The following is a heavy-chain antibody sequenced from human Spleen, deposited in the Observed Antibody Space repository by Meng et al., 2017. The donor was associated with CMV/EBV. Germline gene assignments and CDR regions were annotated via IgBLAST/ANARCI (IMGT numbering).Heavy chain of an antibody. D-gene: IGHD1-1*01. V-gene: IGHV1-8*03. J-gene: IGHJ6*02. CDR1: GYTFTSYG. CDR3: AREQEVEGMDV. CDR2: MNPNSGNT. Sequence: ASVKVSCKASGYTFTSYGISWVRQATGQGLEWMGWMNPNSGNTGYAQKFQGRVTITRNTSISTAYMELSSLRSEDTAVYYCAREQEVEGMDVWGQGTTVTVSS.